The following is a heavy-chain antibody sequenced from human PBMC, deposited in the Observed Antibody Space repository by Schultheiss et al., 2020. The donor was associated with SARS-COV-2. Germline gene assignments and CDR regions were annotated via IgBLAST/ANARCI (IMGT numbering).Heavy chain of an antibody. D-gene: IGHD3-22*01. CDR2: IIPIFGTA. Sequence: SVKVSCKASGGTFSSYAISWVRQAPGQGLEWMGGIIPIFGTANYAQKFQGRVTITADKSTSTAYMELSSLRSEDTAVYYCARDRVRSLIVVAGQYWGQGTLVTVSS. V-gene: IGHV1-69*06. J-gene: IGHJ4*02. CDR1: GGTFSSYA. CDR3: ARDRVRSLIVVAGQY.